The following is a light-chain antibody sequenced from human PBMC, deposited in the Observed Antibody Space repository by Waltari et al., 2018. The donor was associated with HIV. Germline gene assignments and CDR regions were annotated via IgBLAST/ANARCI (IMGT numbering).Light chain of an antibody. CDR2: DAS. CDR3: QQRSNWPFT. Sequence: EIVLPQSPAPLSLSPAARATLSGRASPSVSSSLAWYQQKPGQAPRPLIYDASNRATGIPARFSGRGSETDFTLTISSLEPEDFAVYYCQQRSNWPFTFGPGTKVDVK. CDR1: PSVSSS. J-gene: IGKJ3*01. V-gene: IGKV3-11*01.